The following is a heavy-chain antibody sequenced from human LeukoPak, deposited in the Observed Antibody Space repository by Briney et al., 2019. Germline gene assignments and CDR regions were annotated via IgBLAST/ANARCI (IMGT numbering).Heavy chain of an antibody. CDR2: INPSGGST. V-gene: IGHV1-46*01. CDR1: GYTFTSYY. J-gene: IGHJ4*02. CDR3: ARDYYDSSGYLYYFDY. Sequence: GASVKVSCKASGYTFTSYYMHWVRQAPGQGLEWMGIINPSGGSTSYAQKFQGRVTMTRDTSTSTVYMELSSLRSEDTAVYYCARDYYDSSGYLYYFDYWGQGTLVTVSS. D-gene: IGHD3-22*01.